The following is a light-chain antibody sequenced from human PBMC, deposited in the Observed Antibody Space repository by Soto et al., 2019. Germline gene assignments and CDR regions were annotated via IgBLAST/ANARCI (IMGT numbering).Light chain of an antibody. J-gene: IGKJ2*01. V-gene: IGKV1-5*03. Sequence: DIQMTQSPSTLSASVGDRVTITCRASQSISSWLAWYQQKPGKAPKLLIYKASSLESEVPSRFSGSGSGTEFTLTISSLQPDDFATYYCQHDNSYSYTFGQGTKLEIK. CDR2: KAS. CDR1: QSISSW. CDR3: QHDNSYSYT.